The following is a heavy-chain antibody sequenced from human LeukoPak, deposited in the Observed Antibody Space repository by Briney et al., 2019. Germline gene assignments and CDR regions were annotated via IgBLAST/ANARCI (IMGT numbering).Heavy chain of an antibody. CDR1: VFTFSTYN. J-gene: IGHJ6*03. D-gene: IGHD2-2*01. CDR2: ITSSSRYT. Sequence: PGGSLRLSCAASVFTFSTYNMNWVRQAPGKGLEWVSSITSSSRYTFYADSVKGRFTISRDKDKDSVYLQMTSLRAEDTAVYYCARESGSRSYYYYMDVWGKGTTVTVSS. CDR3: ARESGSRSYYYYMDV. V-gene: IGHV3-21*01.